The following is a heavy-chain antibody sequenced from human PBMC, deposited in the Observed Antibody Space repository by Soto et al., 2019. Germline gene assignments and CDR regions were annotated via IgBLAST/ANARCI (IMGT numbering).Heavy chain of an antibody. J-gene: IGHJ4*02. V-gene: IGHV5-51*01. CDR3: ARLGDTTLLLEY. Sequence: GESLKISCKASGYTFANYWIAWVRQMPGKGLEWMGIIYPGDSDTRYSPSFQGQVTISADKSINTAYLQWNSLKASDSAMYFCARLGDTTLLLEYWGQGTLVTVSS. D-gene: IGHD1-1*01. CDR2: IYPGDSDT. CDR1: GYTFANYW.